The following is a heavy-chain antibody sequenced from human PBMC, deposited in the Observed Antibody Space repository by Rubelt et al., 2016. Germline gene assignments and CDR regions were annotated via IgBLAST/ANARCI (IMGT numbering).Heavy chain of an antibody. J-gene: IGHJ4*02. D-gene: IGHD4-17*01. CDR1: GYSFSSYW. Sequence: EVQLVQSGAEVKKPGESLKISCKGSGYSFSSYWIAWVRQMPGKGLEWMGIIYPGDSDTRYSPSFQGQVNISADESISTAYPQWNSLKASDTAVYYCARQNYGDYAADYWGQGTLVTVSS. V-gene: IGHV5-51*01. CDR3: ARQNYGDYAADY. CDR2: IYPGDSDT.